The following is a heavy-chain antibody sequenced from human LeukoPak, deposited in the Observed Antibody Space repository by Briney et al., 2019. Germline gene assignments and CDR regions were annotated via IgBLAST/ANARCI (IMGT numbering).Heavy chain of an antibody. CDR2: ISSSSSYI. D-gene: IGHD3-22*01. CDR1: GFTFSSYS. CDR3: ARDQYYDSSGYYSLWDY. V-gene: IGHV3-21*01. J-gene: IGHJ4*02. Sequence: GGSLRLSCAASGFTFSSYSMNWVRQAPGKGLEWVSSISSSSSYIYYADSVKGRFIISRDNAKNSLYLQMNSLRAEDTAVYYCARDQYYDSSGYYSLWDYWGQGTLVTVSS.